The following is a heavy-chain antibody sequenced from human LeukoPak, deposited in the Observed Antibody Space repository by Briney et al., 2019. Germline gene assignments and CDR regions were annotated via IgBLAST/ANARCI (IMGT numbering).Heavy chain of an antibody. J-gene: IGHJ4*02. Sequence: PGGSLRLSCAASGFTFSSCGFNWVRQGPGKGLEWVSSIGPTGTDRYYADSVRGRFTISRDNAKNSMYLQMDSLRDEDTAVYYCATETIGRHYVYWGQGTLLTVSS. CDR2: IGPTGTDR. V-gene: IGHV3-21*01. CDR1: GFTFSSCG. D-gene: IGHD1-14*01. CDR3: ATETIGRHYVY.